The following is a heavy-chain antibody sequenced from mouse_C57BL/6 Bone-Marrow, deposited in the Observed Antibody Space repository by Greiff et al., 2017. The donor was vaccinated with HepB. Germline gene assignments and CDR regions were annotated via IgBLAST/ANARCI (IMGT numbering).Heavy chain of an antibody. CDR2: IYPGDGDT. CDR1: GYAFSSYW. J-gene: IGHJ4*01. Sequence: VQLQQSGAELVKPGASAKISCKASGYAFSSYWMNWVKQRPGKGLEWIGQIYPGDGDTNSNGKFKGKATLTADKSSSTAYMQLSSLTSEDSAVYFCARRDGSSPYAMDYWGQGTSVTVSS. V-gene: IGHV1-80*01. CDR3: ARRDGSSPYAMDY. D-gene: IGHD1-1*01.